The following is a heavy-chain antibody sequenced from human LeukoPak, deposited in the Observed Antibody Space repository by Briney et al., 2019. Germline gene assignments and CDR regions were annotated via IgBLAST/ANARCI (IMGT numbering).Heavy chain of an antibody. Sequence: GGSLRLSCAASGFTFSDYYMSWIRQAPGKGLEWVSYISSSGSTIYYADSVKGRFTISRDNAKNSLYLQMNSLRAEDTAVYYCARVLVATNDAFDIWGQGTMVTVSS. CDR1: GFTFSDYY. CDR2: ISSSGSTI. J-gene: IGHJ3*02. CDR3: ARVLVATNDAFDI. D-gene: IGHD5-12*01. V-gene: IGHV3-11*01.